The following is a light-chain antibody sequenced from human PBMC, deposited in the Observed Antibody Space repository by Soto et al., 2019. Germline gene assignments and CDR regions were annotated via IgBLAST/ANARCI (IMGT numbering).Light chain of an antibody. CDR3: MQGTHWPWT. CDR1: QSLVYSDGNTY. J-gene: IGKJ1*01. CDR2: KVS. Sequence: DVVMTPSPLSLPVTLGQPASISCRSSQSLVYSDGNTYLNWFQQRPGQSPRRLIYKVSNRDSGVPDRFSGSGSGTDFTLKITRVEADDVGVYYCMQGTHWPWTFGQGTKVEIK. V-gene: IGKV2-30*01.